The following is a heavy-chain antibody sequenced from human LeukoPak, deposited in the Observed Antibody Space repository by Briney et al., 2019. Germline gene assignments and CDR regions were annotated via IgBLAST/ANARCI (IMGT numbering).Heavy chain of an antibody. CDR1: GYTFTSNG. Sequence: ASVKVSCKASGYTFTSNGISWVRQPPGQGLEWMGWISAYNGNTNYAQKLQGRVTMTTDTSTSTAYMELRSLRSDDTAVYYCARESYDSSCYYPGYWGQGTLVTVSS. J-gene: IGHJ4*02. CDR3: ARESYDSSCYYPGY. CDR2: ISAYNGNT. D-gene: IGHD3-22*01. V-gene: IGHV1-18*01.